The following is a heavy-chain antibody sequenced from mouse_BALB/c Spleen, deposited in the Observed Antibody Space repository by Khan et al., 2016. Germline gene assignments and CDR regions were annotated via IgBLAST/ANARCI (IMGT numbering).Heavy chain of an antibody. CDR1: GFDFSRYW. CDR2: INPGSSTI. V-gene: IGHV4-1*02. D-gene: IGHD2-3*01. CDR3: ARNGYYGWFAY. J-gene: IGHJ3*01. Sequence: EVKLLESGGGLVQPGGSLKLSCAASGFDFSRYWMSWVRQAPGKGLEWIGEINPGSSTINYTPSLKDKFIISRDNAKNTLYLQMSKVRSEDTALYYCARNGYYGWFAYWGQGTLVTVSA.